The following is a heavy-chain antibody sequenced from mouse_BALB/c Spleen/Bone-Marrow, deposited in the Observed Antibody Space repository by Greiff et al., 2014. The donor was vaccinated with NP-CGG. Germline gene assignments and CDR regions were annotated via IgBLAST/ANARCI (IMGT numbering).Heavy chain of an antibody. CDR1: GYTFTSYI. CDR2: INPYNDGT. D-gene: IGHD2-3*01. J-gene: IGHJ4*01. V-gene: IGHV1-14*01. CDR3: ARRWLPYAMDY. Sequence: VQLKESGPELVKPGASVKMSCKASGYTFTSYIMHWVKQKPGRGLEWIGYINPYNDGTKYNEKFKGKATLTSDKSSGTAYMELSSLTSEDSAVYYCARRWLPYAMDYWGQGTSVTVSS.